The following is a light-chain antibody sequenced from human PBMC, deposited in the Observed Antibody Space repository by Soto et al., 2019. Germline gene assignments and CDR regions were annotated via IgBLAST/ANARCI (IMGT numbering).Light chain of an antibody. CDR3: ASYASSNPVL. Sequence: QSALTQPASVSGSPGQSITISCTGTSRDIGGYNYVSWYQQHPGKAPKLMIYDVSDRPSGVSNRFSGSKSGNTASLTISGLQAEDEADYYCASYASSNPVLFGGGTKVTVL. CDR1: SRDIGGYNY. CDR2: DVS. V-gene: IGLV2-14*03. J-gene: IGLJ2*01.